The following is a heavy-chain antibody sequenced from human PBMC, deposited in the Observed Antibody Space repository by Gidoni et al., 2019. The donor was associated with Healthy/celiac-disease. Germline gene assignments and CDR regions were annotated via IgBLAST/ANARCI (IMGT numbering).Heavy chain of an antibody. J-gene: IGHJ4*02. Sequence: QVQLVQSGAEVKKPGSSVKVSCKASGGNFSSYAISWVRQTPGQGLEWMGGIIPIFGTANYAQKFQGRVTITADESTSTAYMELSSLRSEDTAVYYCASDGLSSSDRILGYWGQGTLVTVSS. D-gene: IGHD6-6*01. CDR1: GGNFSSYA. CDR2: IIPIFGTA. V-gene: IGHV1-69*01. CDR3: ASDGLSSSDRILGY.